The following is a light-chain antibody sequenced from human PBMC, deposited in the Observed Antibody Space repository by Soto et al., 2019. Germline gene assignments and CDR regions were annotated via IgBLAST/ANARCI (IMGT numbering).Light chain of an antibody. J-gene: IGLJ2*01. CDR2: ADN. V-gene: IGLV1-40*01. CDR3: QSYDTSLSGVI. CDR1: SSNIGAGYD. Sequence: QSVLTQPPSVSGAPGQKITMSCTGSSSNIGAGYDVHWYQQVPGAAPRLLIYADNDRPSGVPDRFSASKSGTSASLAITGLQDEDEASYYCQSYDTSLSGVIFGAGTKLTVL.